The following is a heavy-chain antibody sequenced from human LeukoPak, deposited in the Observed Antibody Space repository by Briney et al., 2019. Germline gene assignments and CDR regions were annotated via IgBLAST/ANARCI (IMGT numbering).Heavy chain of an antibody. D-gene: IGHD3-10*01. CDR1: GFTFSSYA. CDR2: ISGSGGST. J-gene: IGHJ2*01. CDR3: AKRPGSYYWYFDL. Sequence: PGGSLRLSCAASGFTFSSYAMSWVRQAPAKGLEWVSAISGSGGSTYYADSVKGRFTISRDNSKNTLYLQMNSLRAEDTAVYYCAKRPGSYYWYFDLWGRGTLVTVSS. V-gene: IGHV3-23*01.